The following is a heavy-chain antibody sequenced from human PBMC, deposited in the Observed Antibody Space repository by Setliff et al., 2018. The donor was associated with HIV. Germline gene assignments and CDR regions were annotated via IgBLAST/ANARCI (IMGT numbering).Heavy chain of an antibody. V-gene: IGHV3-30*18. CDR3: AKDRRGVYNFDY. CDR2: ISYDGDNE. J-gene: IGHJ4*02. CDR1: GFSFRNFG. Sequence: PGESPKISCAASGFSFRNFGMHWVRQSPGKGLEWVADISYDGDNEHYADSVKGRFTISRDNSKNTLYLQMNSLRVEDTAVYHCAKDRRGVYNFDYWGQGT. D-gene: IGHD3-10*01.